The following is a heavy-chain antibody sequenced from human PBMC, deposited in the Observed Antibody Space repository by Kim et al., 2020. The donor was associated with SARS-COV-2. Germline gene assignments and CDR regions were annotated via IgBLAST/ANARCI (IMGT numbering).Heavy chain of an antibody. J-gene: IGHJ4*02. CDR2: IYSGGST. Sequence: GGSLRLSCAASGFTVSSNYMSWDRQAPGKGLEWVSVIYSGGSTYYADSVKGRFTISRHNSKNTLYLQMNSLRAEDTAVYYCARDGSGSLDYWGQGTLVTVSS. D-gene: IGHD3-10*01. CDR3: ARDGSGSLDY. CDR1: GFTVSSNY. V-gene: IGHV3-53*04.